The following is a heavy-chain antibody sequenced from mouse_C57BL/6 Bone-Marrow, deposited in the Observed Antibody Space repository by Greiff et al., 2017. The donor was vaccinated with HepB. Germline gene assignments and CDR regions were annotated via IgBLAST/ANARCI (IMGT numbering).Heavy chain of an antibody. CDR2: ISSGSSTI. V-gene: IGHV5-17*01. CDR3: AREGIYDGYLYYFDY. Sequence: EVKLMESGGGLVKPGGSLKLSCAASGFTFSDYGMHWVRQAPEKGLEWVAYISSGSSTIYYADTVKGRFTIARDNAKNTLFLQMTSLRSEDTAMYYCAREGIYDGYLYYFDYWGQGTTLTVSS. CDR1: GFTFSDYG. D-gene: IGHD2-3*01. J-gene: IGHJ2*01.